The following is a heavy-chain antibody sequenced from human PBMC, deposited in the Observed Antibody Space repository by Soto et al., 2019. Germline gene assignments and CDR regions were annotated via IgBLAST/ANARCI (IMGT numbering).Heavy chain of an antibody. CDR3: AKDRKYPRDYFHY. D-gene: IGHD6-6*01. J-gene: IGHJ4*02. Sequence: QPGGSLRLSCGVSGFTVTSNGVSWVRQAPGKGLEWVSAISPNVQGIWYADSVKGRFTISRDISRNTVFLQMDSLRAEDTAVYYCAKDRKYPRDYFHYWGQGTLVTVSS. CDR2: ISPNVQGI. CDR1: GFTVTSNG. V-gene: IGHV3-23*01.